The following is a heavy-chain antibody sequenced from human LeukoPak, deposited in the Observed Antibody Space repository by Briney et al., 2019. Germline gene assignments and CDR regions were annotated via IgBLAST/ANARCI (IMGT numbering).Heavy chain of an antibody. CDR1: GFTVSNNY. CDR3: ARDDFDY. V-gene: IGHV3-53*01. Sequence: PGGSLRLSCAASGFTVSNNYMSWVRQAPGKGLEWVSVIYTGGNTNYADSVKGRFTVSRDNSKNTLYLQMNSLRVEDTAMYYCARDDFDYWGQGTLVTVSS. J-gene: IGHJ4*02. CDR2: IYTGGNT.